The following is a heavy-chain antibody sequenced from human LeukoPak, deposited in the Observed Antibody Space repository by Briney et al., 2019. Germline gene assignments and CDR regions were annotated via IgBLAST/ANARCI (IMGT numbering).Heavy chain of an antibody. CDR3: ARDLSRLYDWGFDY. CDR2: ISGSGGST. D-gene: IGHD3-9*01. CDR1: GFTFSSYA. Sequence: GGSLRLSCAASGFTFSSYAMSWVRQAPGKGLEWVSAISGSGGSTYYADSVKGRFTISRDNSKNTLYLQMNSLRAEDTAVYYCARDLSRLYDWGFDYWGQGTLVTVSS. V-gene: IGHV3-23*01. J-gene: IGHJ4*02.